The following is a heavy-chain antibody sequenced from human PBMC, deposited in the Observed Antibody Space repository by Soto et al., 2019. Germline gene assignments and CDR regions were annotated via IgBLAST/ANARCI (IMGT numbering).Heavy chain of an antibody. J-gene: IGHJ4*02. CDR3: ATVAVAGTGAIDY. CDR2: ISSSSTI. D-gene: IGHD6-19*01. V-gene: IGHV3-48*02. CDR1: GFTFSSYS. Sequence: GGSLRLSCAASGFTFSSYSMNWVRQAPGKGLEGVSYISSSSTIYYADSVKGRFTISRDNAKNALYLQMNSLRDDDTAGYYCATVAVAGTGAIDYWGQGTLVTVSS.